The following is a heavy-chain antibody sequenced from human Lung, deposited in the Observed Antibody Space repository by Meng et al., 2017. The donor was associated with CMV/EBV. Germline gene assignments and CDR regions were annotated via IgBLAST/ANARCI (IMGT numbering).Heavy chain of an antibody. J-gene: IGHJ6*02. D-gene: IGHD2-15*01. CDR3: ARDSASVGSGYYYYYGMDV. V-gene: IGHV3-7*01. Sequence: GGSXRLXCAASGFTFSSYWMSWVRQAPGKGPEWVANIKQDGSEKYYVDSVKGRFTISRDNAKNSLYLQMNSLRAEDTAVYYCARDSASVGSGYYYYYGMDVWXQGTTVTVSS. CDR2: IKQDGSEK. CDR1: GFTFSSYW.